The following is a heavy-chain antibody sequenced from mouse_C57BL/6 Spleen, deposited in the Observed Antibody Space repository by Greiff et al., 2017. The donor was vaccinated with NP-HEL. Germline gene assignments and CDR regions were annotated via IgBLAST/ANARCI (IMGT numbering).Heavy chain of an antibody. CDR1: GFNIKDDY. V-gene: IGHV14-4*01. D-gene: IGHD2-4*01. CDR3: TRDDYDEVAWFAY. CDR2: IDPENGDT. Sequence: VQLQQSGAELVRPGASVKLSCTASGFNIKDDYMHWVKQRPEQGLEWIGWIDPENGDTEYASKFQGKATITADTSSNTAYLQLSSLTSEDTAVYYCTRDDYDEVAWFAYWGQGTLVTVSA. J-gene: IGHJ3*01.